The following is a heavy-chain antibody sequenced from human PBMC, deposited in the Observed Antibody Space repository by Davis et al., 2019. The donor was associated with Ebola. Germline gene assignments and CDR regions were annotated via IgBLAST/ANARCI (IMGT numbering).Heavy chain of an antibody. CDR3: AKDSGQNYYDSSGYFDY. J-gene: IGHJ4*02. CDR1: GFQFSSYA. Sequence: GESLKISCAASGFQFSSYAISWVRQAPGKGLEWVAAISGSGGSTYYADSMKGRFTISRDNSKNTLFLQMNSLRVEDTAVYFCAKDSGQNYYDSSGYFDYWGQGILVTVSS. CDR2: ISGSGGST. D-gene: IGHD3-22*01. V-gene: IGHV3-23*01.